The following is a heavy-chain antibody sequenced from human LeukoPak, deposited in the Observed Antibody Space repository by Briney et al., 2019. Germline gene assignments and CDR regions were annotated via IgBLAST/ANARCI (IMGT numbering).Heavy chain of an antibody. CDR3: ARDLSGDIVVVPAAMCLDY. V-gene: IGHV3-30-3*01. CDR1: GFTFSSYA. Sequence: GRSLRLSCAASGFTFSSYAMHWVRQAPGKGLEWVAVISYDGSNKYYAGSVKGRFTISRDNSKNTLYLQMNSLRAEDTAVYYCARDLSGDIVVVPAAMCLDYWGQGTLVTVSS. CDR2: ISYDGSNK. D-gene: IGHD2-2*01. J-gene: IGHJ4*02.